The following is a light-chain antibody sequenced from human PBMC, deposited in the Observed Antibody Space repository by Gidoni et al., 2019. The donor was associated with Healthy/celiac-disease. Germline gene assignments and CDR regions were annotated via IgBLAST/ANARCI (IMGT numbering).Light chain of an antibody. V-gene: IGKV3-11*01. Sequence: EIVLTPSPATLSLSPGERATLSCRASQSVSSYLAWYHQKPGQAPRLLIYDASNRATGIPARFSGSGSGTDFTLTIISLEPEDFAVYYCQQRSNWLTFGGGTKVEIK. CDR2: DAS. CDR3: QQRSNWLT. CDR1: QSVSSY. J-gene: IGKJ4*01.